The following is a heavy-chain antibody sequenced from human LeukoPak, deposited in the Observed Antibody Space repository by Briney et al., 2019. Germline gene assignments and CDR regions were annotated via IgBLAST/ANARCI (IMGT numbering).Heavy chain of an antibody. Sequence: GGSLRLSCAASGFTFSSYAMSWVRQAPGKGLEWVAYISHDGSKKDYADSVKGRFTVSRDNSKNTLSLQMNSLRAEDTALYFCAKKGADAYCRGGRCFDFWGQGTLVTVSS. CDR2: ISHDGSKK. J-gene: IGHJ4*02. CDR1: GFTFSSYA. D-gene: IGHD2-15*01. CDR3: AKKGADAYCRGGRCFDF. V-gene: IGHV3-30*18.